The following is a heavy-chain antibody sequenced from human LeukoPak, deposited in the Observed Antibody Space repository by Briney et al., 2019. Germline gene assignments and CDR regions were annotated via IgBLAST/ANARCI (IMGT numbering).Heavy chain of an antibody. D-gene: IGHD5-12*01. J-gene: IGHJ4*02. V-gene: IGHV1-69*05. CDR2: IIPIFGTA. CDR1: GGTFSSYA. CDR3: VGTPDVDIVAHGGGVLGN. Sequence: SVKVSCKASGGTFSSYAISWVRQAPGQGLEWMGGIIPIFGTANYAQKFQGRVTITTDESTSTAYMELSSLRSEDTAVYYCVGTPDVDIVAHGGGVLGNWGQGTLVTVSS.